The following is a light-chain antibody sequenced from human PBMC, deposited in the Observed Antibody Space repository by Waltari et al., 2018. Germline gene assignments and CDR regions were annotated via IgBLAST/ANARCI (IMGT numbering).Light chain of an antibody. CDR3: QTGGFGIWV. V-gene: IGLV4-69*01. J-gene: IGLJ3*02. CDR2: VNSDGSH. CDR1: SGHSNYA. Sequence: QLLLTQSPSASASLGASVKLTCTVSSGHSNYAIACHPQHPHKGPRYLMKVNSDGSHIKGDGIPDRFSGSSSGAERYLTISSLQSEDEADYYCQTGGFGIWVFGGGTKLTVL.